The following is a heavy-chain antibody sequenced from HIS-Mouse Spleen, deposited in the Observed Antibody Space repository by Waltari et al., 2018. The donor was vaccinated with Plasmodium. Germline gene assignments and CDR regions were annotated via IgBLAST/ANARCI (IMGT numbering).Heavy chain of an antibody. Sequence: EVQLVQSGAEVKKPGESLKISCKGSGYSFTSYWIGWVRQMPGKGLEWMGIIYPGDSDTRYSPSFQGQVTISADKSISTAYLQWSSLKASDTAMYYCAGAPGYSSSWYGEADAFDIWGQGTMVTVSS. CDR1: GYSFTSYW. V-gene: IGHV5-51*03. J-gene: IGHJ3*02. CDR3: AGAPGYSSSWYGEADAFDI. CDR2: IYPGDSDT. D-gene: IGHD6-13*01.